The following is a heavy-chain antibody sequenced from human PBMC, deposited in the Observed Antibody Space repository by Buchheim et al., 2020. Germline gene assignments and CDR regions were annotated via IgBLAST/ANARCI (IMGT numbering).Heavy chain of an antibody. J-gene: IGHJ2*01. Sequence: QVQLVQSGAEVKKPGSSVKVSCKASGGTFSSYTISWVRQAPGQGLEWMGRIIPILGIANYAQKFQGRVTITADKSTSTAYMELSRLRSDDTAVYYCARGAHDYGPSWYFDLWGRGTL. CDR2: IIPILGIA. CDR3: ARGAHDYGPSWYFDL. CDR1: GGTFSSYT. D-gene: IGHD4-17*01. V-gene: IGHV1-69*02.